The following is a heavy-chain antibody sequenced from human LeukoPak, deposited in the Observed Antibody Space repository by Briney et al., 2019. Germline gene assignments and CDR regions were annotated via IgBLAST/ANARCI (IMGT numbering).Heavy chain of an antibody. CDR3: AREFRVAARVRGYYYYMDV. CDR1: GGSISSYY. Sequence: SETLSLTCSVSGGSISSYYWSWIRQPPGKGLEWIGYIYYSGSTNYNPSLKSRVTISVDTSKNQFSLKLSSVTAADTAVYYCAREFRVAARVRGYYYYMDVWGKGTTVTVSS. V-gene: IGHV4-59*01. J-gene: IGHJ6*03. D-gene: IGHD6-6*01. CDR2: IYYSGST.